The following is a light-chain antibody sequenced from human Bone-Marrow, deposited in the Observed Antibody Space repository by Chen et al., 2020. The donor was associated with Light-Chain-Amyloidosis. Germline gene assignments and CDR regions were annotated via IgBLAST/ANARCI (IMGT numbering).Light chain of an antibody. V-gene: IGLV3-25*03. CDR2: RDT. Sequence: SYALTQPPSVSVSPGQTPRLTCSGDDLPTKYAYWYQQKPGQAPGLVIHRDTERPSGISERFSGSSSGTTATLTISGVQAEDEADYHCQSADSSGTYEVIFGGGTKLTVL. J-gene: IGLJ2*01. CDR1: DLPTKY. CDR3: QSADSSGTYEVI.